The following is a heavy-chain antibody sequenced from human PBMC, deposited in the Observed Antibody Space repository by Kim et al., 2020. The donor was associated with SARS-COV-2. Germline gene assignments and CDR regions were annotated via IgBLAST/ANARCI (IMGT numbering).Heavy chain of an antibody. CDR2: EGSEK. CDR3: AGLHST. Sequence: EGSEKYYIDSVRGRFTISRDNAKKSLYLQMNCLRAEDTAVYYCAGLHSTWGHVTLVIVSS. J-gene: IGHJ5*01. V-gene: IGHV3-7*04. D-gene: IGHD3-3*02.